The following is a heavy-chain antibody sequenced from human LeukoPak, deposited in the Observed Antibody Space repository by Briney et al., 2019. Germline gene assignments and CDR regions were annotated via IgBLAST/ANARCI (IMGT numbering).Heavy chain of an antibody. Sequence: PGRSLRLSCAASGFTFDDYAMHWVRQAPGKGLEWVSGISWNSGSIGYADSVKGRFTISRDNAKNSLYLQMNSLRAEDTAVYYCAKRAHSGYDYVRSYYFDYWGQGTLVTVSS. D-gene: IGHD5-12*01. CDR3: AKRAHSGYDYVRSYYFDY. V-gene: IGHV3-9*01. CDR1: GFTFDDYA. J-gene: IGHJ4*02. CDR2: ISWNSGSI.